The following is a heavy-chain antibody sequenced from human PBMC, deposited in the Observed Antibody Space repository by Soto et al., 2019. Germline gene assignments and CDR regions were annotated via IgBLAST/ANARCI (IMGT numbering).Heavy chain of an antibody. CDR2: MNPGSGDT. CDR3: ARMGTFGSLTGFDP. J-gene: IGHJ5*02. Sequence: ASVKVSCKASGYSFTNHDVSWVRQATGQGTEWMGGMNPGSGDTGYAPQFQGRVTMTRDISIATAYKELRSLRSDDTAIHYCARMGTFGSLTGFDPWGQGTLVTVS. V-gene: IGHV1-8*01. D-gene: IGHD3-16*01. CDR1: GYSFTNHD.